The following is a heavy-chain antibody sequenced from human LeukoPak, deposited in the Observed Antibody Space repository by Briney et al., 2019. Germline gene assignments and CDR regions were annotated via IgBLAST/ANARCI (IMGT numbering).Heavy chain of an antibody. CDR3: AKANVVAAMADWFDP. D-gene: IGHD2-15*01. CDR1: GFPFSSYA. CDR2: ISGSGGST. J-gene: IGHJ5*02. V-gene: IGHV3-23*01. Sequence: GSLRLSCAASGFPFSSYAMSWVRQAPGQGLEWVSAISGSGGSTYYADSVKGRFTISRDNSKNTLYLQMNSLRAEDTAVYYCAKANVVAAMADWFDPWGQGTLVTVSS.